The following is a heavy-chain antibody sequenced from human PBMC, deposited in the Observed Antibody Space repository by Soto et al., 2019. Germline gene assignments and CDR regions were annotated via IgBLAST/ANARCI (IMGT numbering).Heavy chain of an antibody. Sequence: GESLKISCKGSGYSFTSYWIGWVRQMPGKGLEWMGIIYPGDSDTRYSPSFQGQVTISADKSISTAYPQWSSLKASDTAMYYCARYGGSGSYYKDYYYGMDVWGQGTTVTVSS. J-gene: IGHJ6*02. CDR1: GYSFTSYW. V-gene: IGHV5-51*01. CDR3: ARYGGSGSYYKDYYYGMDV. CDR2: IYPGDSDT. D-gene: IGHD3-10*01.